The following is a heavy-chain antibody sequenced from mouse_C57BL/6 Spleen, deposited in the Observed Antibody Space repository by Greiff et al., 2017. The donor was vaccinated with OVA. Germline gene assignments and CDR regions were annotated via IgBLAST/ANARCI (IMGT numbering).Heavy chain of an antibody. CDR1: GFSFTTYA. V-gene: IGHV10-1*01. J-gene: IGHJ4*01. Sequence: EVMLVESGGGLVQPTGSLKLSCAASGFSFTTYAMNWVRQAPGKGLEWVARIRSKSNNYATYYADSVKDRFTISRDDSESMLYLQMNNLKTEDTAMYYCVRYRDAMDYWGQGTSVTVSS. D-gene: IGHD5-1*01. CDR2: IRSKSNNYAT. CDR3: VRYRDAMDY.